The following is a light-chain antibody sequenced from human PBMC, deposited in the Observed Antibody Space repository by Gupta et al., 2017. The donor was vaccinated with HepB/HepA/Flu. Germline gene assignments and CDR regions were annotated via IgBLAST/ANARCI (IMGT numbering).Light chain of an antibody. J-gene: IGLJ2*01. Sequence: SILTQPPSVSGAAGQSVIISSTGTSSNIGADYSVHWYQKVPGTGPKLLIHHNNLRSSGVPGRFSGSKSGTSASLTITGLQAEDEAEYYCQSYDTGHVLFGGGTKLTVL. CDR3: QSYDTGHVL. CDR2: HNN. V-gene: IGLV1-40*01. CDR1: SSNIGADYS.